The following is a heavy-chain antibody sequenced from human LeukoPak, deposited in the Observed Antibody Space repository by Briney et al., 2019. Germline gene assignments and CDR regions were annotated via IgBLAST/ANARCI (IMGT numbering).Heavy chain of an antibody. CDR1: GFTLSSYG. J-gene: IGHJ6*02. D-gene: IGHD2-15*01. CDR2: ISYDGSNK. V-gene: IGHV3-30*18. CDR3: AKSSGEAYYYGMDV. Sequence: GGSLRLSCAASGFTLSSYGMHWVRQAPGKGLEWVAFISYDGSNKFYADSVKGRFTISRDNSNNTLYLQMNSLRAKDTAVYYCAKSSGEAYYYGMDVWGQGTTVTVSS.